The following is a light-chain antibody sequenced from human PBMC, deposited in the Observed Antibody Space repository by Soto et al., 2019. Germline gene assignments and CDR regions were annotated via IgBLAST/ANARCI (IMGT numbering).Light chain of an antibody. Sequence: QSVLTQPPSVSGAPGQRVTISCTGSSSNIGAGFDVHWYQQLPGTAPKLLIYINNNRPSGVPDRFSGYKSVTSASLAITGLQADDEGNYYCQSFDSSLSHSVFGGGTKVTVL. CDR3: QSFDSSLSHSV. CDR1: SSNIGAGFD. V-gene: IGLV1-40*01. CDR2: INN. J-gene: IGLJ3*02.